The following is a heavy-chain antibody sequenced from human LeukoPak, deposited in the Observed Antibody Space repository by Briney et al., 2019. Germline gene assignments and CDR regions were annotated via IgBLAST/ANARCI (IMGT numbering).Heavy chain of an antibody. CDR3: ATDFDEDCSGGSCYKHDY. CDR1: GGTFSNYA. Sequence: SVKVSCKASGGTFSNYAINWVRQAPGQGLEWMGGIIPIFGTTNHAQKFQGRVTMTEDTSTDTAYMELSSLRSEDTAVYYCATDFDEDCSGGSCYKHDYWGQGTLVTVSS. CDR2: IIPIFGTT. J-gene: IGHJ4*02. D-gene: IGHD2-15*01. V-gene: IGHV1-69*06.